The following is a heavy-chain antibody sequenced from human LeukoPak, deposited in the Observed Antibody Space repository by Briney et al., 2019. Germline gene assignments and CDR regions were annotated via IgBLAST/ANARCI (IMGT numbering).Heavy chain of an antibody. CDR3: ARGSGSYLLLDY. V-gene: IGHV3-21*01. D-gene: IGHD1-26*01. J-gene: IGHJ4*02. CDR2: ISSSSSYI. Sequence: GALRLSCAASGFTFSSYSMNWVRQAPGKGLEWVSSISSSSSYIYYADSVKGRFTISRDNAKNSLYLQMNSLRAEDTAVYYCARGSGSYLLLDYWGQGTLVTVSS. CDR1: GFTFSSYS.